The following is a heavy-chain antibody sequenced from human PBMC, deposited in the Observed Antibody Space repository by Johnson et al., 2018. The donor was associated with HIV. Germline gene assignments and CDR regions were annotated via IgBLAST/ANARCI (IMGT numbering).Heavy chain of an antibody. V-gene: IGHV3-30*02. D-gene: IGHD5-24*01. Sequence: QVQLVESGGGVVQPGGSLRLSCAASGFTFSNYGMHWVRQAPGKGLEWVAFIRYDGTIKYYADSAKGRFTISRDNAKNSLYLQMNSLRAEDTAVYYCARDLRWSYDAFDIWGQGTMVTVSS. J-gene: IGHJ3*02. CDR1: GFTFSNYG. CDR3: ARDLRWSYDAFDI. CDR2: IRYDGTIK.